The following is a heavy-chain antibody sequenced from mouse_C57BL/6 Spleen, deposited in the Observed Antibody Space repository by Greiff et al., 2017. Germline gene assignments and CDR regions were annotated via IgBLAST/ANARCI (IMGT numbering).Heavy chain of an antibody. Sequence: QVQLKQPGAELVKPGASVKLSCKASGYTFTSYWMHWVKQRPGQGLEWIGMIHPNSGSTNYNEKFKSKATLTVDKSSSTAYMQLSSLTSEDSAVYYCASETTVVADYWGQGTTLTVSS. V-gene: IGHV1-64*01. J-gene: IGHJ2*01. CDR1: GYTFTSYW. CDR2: IHPNSGST. CDR3: ASETTVVADY. D-gene: IGHD1-1*01.